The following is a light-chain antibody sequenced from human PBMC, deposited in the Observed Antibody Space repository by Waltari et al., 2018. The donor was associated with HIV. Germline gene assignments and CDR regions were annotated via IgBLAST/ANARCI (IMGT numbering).Light chain of an antibody. Sequence: QSALTQPPSASGSPGQSVTISCTGTSSDGGGYKDGSWYQQHQGKAPKLMIYDVSKRPSGVPDRFSGSKSGNTASLTVSGLQAEDEADYYCSSYAGSNNWVVFGGGTKLTVL. CDR1: SSDGGGYKD. CDR2: DVS. CDR3: SSYAGSNNWVV. V-gene: IGLV2-8*01. J-gene: IGLJ2*01.